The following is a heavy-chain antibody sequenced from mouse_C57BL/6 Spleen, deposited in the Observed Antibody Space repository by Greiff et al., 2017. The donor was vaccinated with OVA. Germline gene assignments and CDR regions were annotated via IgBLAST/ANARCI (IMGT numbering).Heavy chain of an antibody. J-gene: IGHJ2*01. Sequence: VQLKESGPELVKPGASVKMSCKASGYTFTDYNMHWVKQSHGKSLEWIGYINPNNGGTSYNQKFKGKATLTVNKSSSTAYMELRSLTSEDSAVYYCVTGTLFDYWGQGTTLTVSS. CDR3: VTGTLFDY. CDR2: INPNNGGT. CDR1: GYTFTDYN. V-gene: IGHV1-22*01. D-gene: IGHD4-1*01.